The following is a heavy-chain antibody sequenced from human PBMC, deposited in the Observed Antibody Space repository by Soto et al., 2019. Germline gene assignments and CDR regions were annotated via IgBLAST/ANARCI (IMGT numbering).Heavy chain of an antibody. CDR1: GGSIRSQY. J-gene: IGHJ4*02. CDR2: VYYSGST. CDR3: ATAAVGGWWTGYSSGVL. Sequence: PSETLSLTCTVSGGSIRSQYWSWIRQPPGQGQEWIGYVYYSGSTNYNPSLKSRVTISVDTSKSQFSLRLSSVTAADTAVYYCATAAVGGWWTGYSSGVLWGQGTLVTVSS. V-gene: IGHV4-59*08. D-gene: IGHD6-19*01.